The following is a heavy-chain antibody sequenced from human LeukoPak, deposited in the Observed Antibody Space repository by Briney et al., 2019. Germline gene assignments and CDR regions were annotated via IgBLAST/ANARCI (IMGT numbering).Heavy chain of an antibody. CDR1: GFTFSGSA. Sequence: PGGSLRLSCAASGFTFSGSAMHWVRQASGKGLEWVGRIRSKANSYSTAYAASVKGRFTISREDSKNTAYLQMNSLKTEDTAVYYCTRHNVDRPYWGQGTLVTVSS. D-gene: IGHD3-22*01. CDR3: TRHNVDRPY. J-gene: IGHJ4*02. CDR2: IRSKANSYST. V-gene: IGHV3-73*01.